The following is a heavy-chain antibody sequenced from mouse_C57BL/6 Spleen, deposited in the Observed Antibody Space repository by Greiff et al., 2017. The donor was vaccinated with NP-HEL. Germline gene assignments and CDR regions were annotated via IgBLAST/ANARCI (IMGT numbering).Heavy chain of an antibody. D-gene: IGHD1-1*01. CDR1: GFTFSSYG. CDR3: ARHGTVVASYYFDY. Sequence: EVQGVESGGDLVKPGGSLKLSCAASGFTFSSYGMSWVRQTPDKRLEWVATISSGGSYTYYPDSVKGRFTISRDNAKNTLYLQMSSLKSEDTAMYYCARHGTVVASYYFDYWGQGTTLTVSS. CDR2: ISSGGSYT. V-gene: IGHV5-6*01. J-gene: IGHJ2*01.